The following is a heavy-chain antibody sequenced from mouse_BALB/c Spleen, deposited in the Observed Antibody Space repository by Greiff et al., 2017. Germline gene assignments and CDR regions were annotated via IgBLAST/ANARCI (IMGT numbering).Heavy chain of an antibody. CDR3: AHYDAWYFDV. V-gene: IGHV1-63*02. CDR1: GYTFTNYW. D-gene: IGHD2-4*01. J-gene: IGHJ1*01. CDR2: IYPGGGYT. Sequence: QVQLQQSGAELVRPGTSVKISCKASGYTFTNYWLGWVKQRPGHGLEWIGDIYPGGGYTNYNEKFKGKATLTADTSSSTAYMQLSSLTSEDSAVYFCAHYDAWYFDVWGAGTTVTVSS.